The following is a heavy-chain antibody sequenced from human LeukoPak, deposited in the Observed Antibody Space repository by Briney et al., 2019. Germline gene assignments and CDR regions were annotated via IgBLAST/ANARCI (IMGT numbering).Heavy chain of an antibody. CDR2: IYYSGST. J-gene: IGHJ4*02. Sequence: SGPTLVKPSETLSLTCTVSGGSISSYSWSWIRQPPGKGLEWIGYIYYSGSTNYNPSLKSRVTISVDTSKNQFSLKLSSVTAADTAVYYCARSSPLKIDYWGQGTLVTVSS. CDR1: GGSISSYS. V-gene: IGHV4-59*01. CDR3: ARSSPLKIDY.